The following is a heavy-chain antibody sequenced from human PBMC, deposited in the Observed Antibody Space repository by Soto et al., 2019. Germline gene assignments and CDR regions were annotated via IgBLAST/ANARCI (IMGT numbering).Heavy chain of an antibody. J-gene: IGHJ4*02. CDR3: ARDRGFCSAGTCYMFDY. V-gene: IGHV1-46*01. CDR1: GYTFTSYD. D-gene: IGHD2-15*01. Sequence: PWASVKVSCKAYGYTFTSYDMHWVRQAPGQGLEWMGIINPRGGSTSYAQRFQGRVTMTSDTSTSTVYMELSSLRSEDTAVYYCARDRGFCSAGTCYMFDYWGQGTLVTVSS. CDR2: INPRGGST.